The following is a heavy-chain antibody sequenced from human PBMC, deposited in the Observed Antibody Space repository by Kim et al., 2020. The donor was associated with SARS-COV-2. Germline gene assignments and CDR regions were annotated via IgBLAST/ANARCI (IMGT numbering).Heavy chain of an antibody. Sequence: SETLSLTCAVYGGSFSGYYWSWIRQPPGKGLEWIGEINHSGSTNYNPSLKSRVTISVDTSKNQFSLKLSSVTAADTAVYYCARVYDPRGYYYGSFSDYWGQGTLVTVSS. CDR1: GGSFSGYY. V-gene: IGHV4-34*01. J-gene: IGHJ4*02. D-gene: IGHD3-10*01. CDR3: ARVYDPRGYYYGSFSDY. CDR2: INHSGST.